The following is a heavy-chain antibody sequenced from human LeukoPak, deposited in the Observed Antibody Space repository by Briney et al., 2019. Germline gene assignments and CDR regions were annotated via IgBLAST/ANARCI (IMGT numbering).Heavy chain of an antibody. CDR1: GYTFTSYG. D-gene: IGHD6-19*01. J-gene: IGHJ4*02. CDR3: ARATVAGTFSYDGATDY. V-gene: IGHV1-69*06. CDR2: IIPIFGTA. Sequence: GASVKVSCKASGYTFTSYGISWVRQAPGQGLEWMGGIIPIFGTANYAQKFQGRVTITADKSTSTAYMELSSLRSEDTAVYYCARATVAGTFSYDGATDYWGQGTLVTVSS.